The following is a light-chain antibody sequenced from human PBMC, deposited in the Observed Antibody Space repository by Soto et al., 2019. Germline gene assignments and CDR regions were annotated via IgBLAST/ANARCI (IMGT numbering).Light chain of an antibody. CDR3: QQQNTRPRS. CDR1: QSVSSN. Sequence: EIVLTQSPGTLSLSPGERATLSCRASQSVSSNFAWYQQKPGQAPRLLINGASTTATGIPARFSGSWSGTACTLSISRLQSHDFAISYCQQQNTRPRSFGQGTK. V-gene: IGKV3-15*01. CDR2: GAS. J-gene: IGKJ1*01.